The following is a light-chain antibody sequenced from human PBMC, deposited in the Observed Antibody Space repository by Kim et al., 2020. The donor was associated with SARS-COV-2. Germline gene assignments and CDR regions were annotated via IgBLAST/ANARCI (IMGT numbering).Light chain of an antibody. V-gene: IGKV1-16*02. Sequence: DIQMTQSPSSLSASVGDRITITCRASQDISNCLAWFQQKPGKAPKSLIYTASNLESGVPSKFSGSGSGTDFTLTISSLQPEDFATYYCQQCHSYPLTFGGGTKVDIK. CDR3: QQCHSYPLT. J-gene: IGKJ4*01. CDR1: QDISNC. CDR2: TAS.